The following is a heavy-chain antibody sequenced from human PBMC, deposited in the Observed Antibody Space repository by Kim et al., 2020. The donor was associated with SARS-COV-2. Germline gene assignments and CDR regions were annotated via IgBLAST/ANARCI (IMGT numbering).Heavy chain of an antibody. CDR1: GGSISSSSYY. J-gene: IGHJ5*02. CDR2: IYYSGST. CDR3: ARLDVAYRWFDP. Sequence: SETLSLTCTVSGGSISSSSYYWGWIRQPPGKGLEWIGSIYYSGSTYYNPSLKSRVTISVDTSKNQFSLKLSSVTAADTAVYYCARLDVAYRWFDPWGQGT. V-gene: IGHV4-39*01. D-gene: IGHD3-10*02.